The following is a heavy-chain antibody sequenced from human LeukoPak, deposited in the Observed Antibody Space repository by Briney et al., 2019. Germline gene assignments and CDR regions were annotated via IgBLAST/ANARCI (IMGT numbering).Heavy chain of an antibody. D-gene: IGHD3-22*01. CDR1: GGTFSSYA. V-gene: IGHV1-69*05. CDR2: IIPIFGTA. J-gene: IGHJ4*02. Sequence: SVKVSCKASGGTFSSYAISWVRQAPGQGLEWMGGIIPIFGTANYAQKFQGRVTITTDESTSTAYMELSSLRSEDTAVYYCASTYDSSGYLGYYFDYWGQGTLVTVSS. CDR3: ASTYDSSGYLGYYFDY.